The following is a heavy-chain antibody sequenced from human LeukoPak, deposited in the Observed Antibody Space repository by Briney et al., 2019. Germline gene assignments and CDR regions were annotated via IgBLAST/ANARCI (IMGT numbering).Heavy chain of an antibody. CDR1: GYTFTSYA. CDR3: AGTITMIVVVTVGAFDI. V-gene: IGHV1-3*01. Sequence: ASVKVSCKASGYTFTSYAMHWVRQAPGQRLEWMGWINAGNGNTKYSQKFQGRVTITRDTSASTAYMELSSLRSEDTAVYYCAGTITMIVVVTVGAFDIWGQGTMVTVSS. J-gene: IGHJ3*02. D-gene: IGHD3-22*01. CDR2: INAGNGNT.